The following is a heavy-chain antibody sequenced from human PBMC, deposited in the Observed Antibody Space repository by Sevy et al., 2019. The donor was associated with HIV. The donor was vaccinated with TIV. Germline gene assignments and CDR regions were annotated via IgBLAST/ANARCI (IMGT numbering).Heavy chain of an antibody. Sequence: GGYLRLSCAASGFTFSSYAMSWVRQAPGKGLEWVSAISGSGGSTYYADSVKGRFTISRDNSKNTLYLQMNSLRAEDTAVYYCAKVKGGSWYYYYYMDVWGKGTTVTVSS. J-gene: IGHJ6*03. V-gene: IGHV3-23*01. D-gene: IGHD6-13*01. CDR3: AKVKGGSWYYYYYMDV. CDR2: ISGSGGST. CDR1: GFTFSSYA.